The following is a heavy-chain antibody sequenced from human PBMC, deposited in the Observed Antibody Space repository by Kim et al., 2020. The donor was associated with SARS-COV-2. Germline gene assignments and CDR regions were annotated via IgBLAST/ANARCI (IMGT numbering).Heavy chain of an antibody. CDR2: IYYSGST. CDR3: AGGRTPRSGSYYF. CDR1: GGSISSSSYY. J-gene: IGHJ4*02. V-gene: IGHV4-39*07. Sequence: SETLSLTCTVSGGSISSSSYYWGWIRQPPGKGLEWIGSIYYSGSTYYNPSLKSRVTISVDTSKNQFSLKLSSVTAADTAVYYCAGGRTPRSGSYYFWGQGTLVTVSS. D-gene: IGHD3-10*01.